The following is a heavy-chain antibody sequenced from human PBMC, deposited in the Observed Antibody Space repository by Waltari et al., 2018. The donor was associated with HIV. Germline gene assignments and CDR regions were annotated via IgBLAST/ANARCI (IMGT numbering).Heavy chain of an antibody. Sequence: QVQLVQSGAEVKKPGSSVKVSCKASGGTFSSYAISWVRQAPGQGLEWMGRIIPILGIANYAQKFQGRVTITADKSTSTAYMELSSLRSEDTAVYYCARGFYNVGDAFDIWGQGTMVTVSS. D-gene: IGHD1-20*01. V-gene: IGHV1-69*04. CDR3: ARGFYNVGDAFDI. CDR2: IIPILGIA. CDR1: GGTFSSYA. J-gene: IGHJ3*02.